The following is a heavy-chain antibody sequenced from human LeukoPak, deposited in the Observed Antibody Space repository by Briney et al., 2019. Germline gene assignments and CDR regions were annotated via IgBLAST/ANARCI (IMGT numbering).Heavy chain of an antibody. Sequence: SETLSLTCAVYGGSFSGYYWSWIRQPPGKGLEWIGEINHSGSTNYNPSLKSRVTISVDTSKNQFSLKLSSVTAADTAVYYCARDRHLGYCSGGSCYRYDHWGQGTLVTVSS. J-gene: IGHJ4*02. V-gene: IGHV4-34*01. CDR1: GGSFSGYY. D-gene: IGHD2-15*01. CDR3: ARDRHLGYCSGGSCYRYDH. CDR2: INHSGST.